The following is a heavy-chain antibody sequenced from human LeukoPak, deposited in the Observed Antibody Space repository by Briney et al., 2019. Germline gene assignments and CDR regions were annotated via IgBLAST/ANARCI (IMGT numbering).Heavy chain of an antibody. CDR2: IYYSGNT. CDR3: ARVARFGDLSSYFYYAMDV. CDR1: GGSITTGGYS. V-gene: IGHV4-30-2*01. Sequence: PSQTLSLTCTVSGGSITTGGYSWSWIRQPPGKGLEWLGHIYYSGNTYFNPSLESRLTLSVDKSRNQFSLRLSSVTAADTAVYYCARVARFGDLSSYFYYAMDVWGQGTTVTVSS. J-gene: IGHJ6*02. D-gene: IGHD3-10*01.